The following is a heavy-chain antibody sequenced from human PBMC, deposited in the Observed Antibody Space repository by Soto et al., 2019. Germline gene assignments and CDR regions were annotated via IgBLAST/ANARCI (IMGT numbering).Heavy chain of an antibody. V-gene: IGHV1-69*02. CDR1: GGTFNSYT. Sequence: QVQLVQSGPEVKKPGSSVKVSCTASGGTFNSYTLNWVRQAPGQRPEWVGRVNPIVGMSTSASKFQGRVTLTADKSTDRVYMALTGLQSEDTAVYYCATSYGSGSTHFDSWGQGTLVTVAS. D-gene: IGHD3-10*01. CDR2: VNPIVGMS. J-gene: IGHJ4*02. CDR3: ATSYGSGSTHFDS.